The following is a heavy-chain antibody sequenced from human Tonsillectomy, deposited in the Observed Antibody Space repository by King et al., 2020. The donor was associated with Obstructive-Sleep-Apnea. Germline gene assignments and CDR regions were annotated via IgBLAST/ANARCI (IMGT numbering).Heavy chain of an antibody. D-gene: IGHD6-19*01. J-gene: IGHJ4*02. Sequence: VQLQESGPGLVKPSGTLSLTCTVSGDSISNNKWWRWVRQPPGKGLEWIGEIYHSGSTNYSPSLRTRVTISEDKSKNQVSLKLNSVTAADTAVYYCARAPDYSRGWPGYYFDYWGQGTLVTVSS. CDR2: IYHSGST. CDR3: ARAPDYSRGWPGYYFDY. V-gene: IGHV4-4*02. CDR1: GDSISNNKW.